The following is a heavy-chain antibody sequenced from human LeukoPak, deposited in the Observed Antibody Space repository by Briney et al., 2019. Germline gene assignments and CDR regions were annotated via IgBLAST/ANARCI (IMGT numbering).Heavy chain of an antibody. CDR1: GFTLSNYA. Sequence: GGSLRLSCAASGFTLSNYALNWVRQAPGKGLEWVSALSGSDGSTWYADSVKGRFTISRDNSKNTLYLQMNSLRAEDTAVYYCAEADDYYGPLVSLADWGQGTLVTVSS. D-gene: IGHD3-10*01. CDR2: LSGSDGST. CDR3: AEADDYYGPLVSLAD. V-gene: IGHV3-23*01. J-gene: IGHJ4*02.